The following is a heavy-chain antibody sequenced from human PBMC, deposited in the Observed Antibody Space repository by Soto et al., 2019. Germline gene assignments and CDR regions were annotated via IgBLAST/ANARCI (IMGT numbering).Heavy chain of an antibody. D-gene: IGHD6-13*01. CDR2: IYPGDSDT. CDR1: GYSFTSYW. V-gene: IGHV5-51*01. Sequence: GESLKISCKGSGYSFTSYWIGWVRQMPGKGLEWMGIIYPGDSDTRYSPSFQGQVTISADKSISTAYLQWSSLKAPDTAMYYCARTAATGKYYYGVDVWGHGTTVTVSS. CDR3: ARTAATGKYYYGVDV. J-gene: IGHJ6*02.